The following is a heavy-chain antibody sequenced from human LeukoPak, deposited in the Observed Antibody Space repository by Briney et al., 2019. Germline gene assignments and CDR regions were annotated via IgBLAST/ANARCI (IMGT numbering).Heavy chain of an antibody. CDR3: ARHTKFDYGDYVPAYFDY. J-gene: IGHJ4*02. Sequence: GESLKISCKGSGYSFTNYWIGWVRQMPGKGLEWMGIIYLGDSDTRYSPSSQGQVTISSDKSISTAYLQWSSLKASDTAMYYCARHTKFDYGDYVPAYFDYWGQGTLVTVSS. D-gene: IGHD4-17*01. V-gene: IGHV5-51*01. CDR1: GYSFTNYW. CDR2: IYLGDSDT.